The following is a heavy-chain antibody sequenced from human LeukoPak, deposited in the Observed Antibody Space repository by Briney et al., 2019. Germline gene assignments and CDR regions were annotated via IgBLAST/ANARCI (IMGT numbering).Heavy chain of an antibody. V-gene: IGHV3-15*07. CDR1: GFTFNNAW. J-gene: IGHJ4*02. D-gene: IGHD5-18*01. CDR2: FKSKTDGGTI. CDR3: TTGGYRYGDDY. Sequence: GGSLRLSCAASGFTFNNAWMNWVRQAPGKGLEWVGRFKSKTDGGTIDYAAPVKGRFTISRDDQKNTLYLQMNRLKTEDTAVYYCTTGGYRYGDDYWGQGTLVTVSS.